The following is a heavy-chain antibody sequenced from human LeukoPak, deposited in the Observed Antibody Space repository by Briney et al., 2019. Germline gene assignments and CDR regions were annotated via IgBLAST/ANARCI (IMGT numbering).Heavy chain of an antibody. D-gene: IGHD3-16*01. J-gene: IGHJ4*02. CDR1: GMTFSNHW. V-gene: IGHV3-74*01. CDR3: TTGPSYGYEW. CDR2: IKTDGRTT. Sequence: GGCLRLSCAASGMTFSNHWMHWVRRVPGKGLVWVSLIKTDGRTTIYADSVKGRFTISRDNGKSTLYLQMNSLRAEDTAIYYCTTGPSYGYEWWGQGTVVTVSS.